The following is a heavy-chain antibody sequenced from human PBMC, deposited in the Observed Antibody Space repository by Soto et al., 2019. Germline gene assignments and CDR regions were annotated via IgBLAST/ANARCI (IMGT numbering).Heavy chain of an antibody. Sequence: QVQLVESGGGLVRPGGSLRLSCAASGFTFRDYDMSWIRQAPGQGLEWVSCISSSGTATYYADSVTGLFTISRDNAKNSLYVEMNSLRVEGSAVYYCARKVPRAARPNHWGQGTLVTVSS. D-gene: IGHD6-6*01. J-gene: IGHJ5*02. CDR2: ISSSGTAT. CDR1: GFTFRDYD. V-gene: IGHV3-11*01. CDR3: ARKVPRAARPNH.